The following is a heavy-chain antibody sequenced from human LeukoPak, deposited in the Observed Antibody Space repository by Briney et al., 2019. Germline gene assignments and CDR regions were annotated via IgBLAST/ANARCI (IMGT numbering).Heavy chain of an antibody. CDR3: ARDLGTTGWHTFDY. Sequence: SQTLSLTCAVSGDSVSSKNGAWNCTRQSPSRGLEWLGSTYYRSKWYNDYAESMEGRMTISQDTSKNQYSLHLNSVTPDDTAVYYCARDLGTTGWHTFDYWGQGTLVTVSS. V-gene: IGHV6-1*01. J-gene: IGHJ4*02. D-gene: IGHD6-19*01. CDR1: GDSVSSKNGA. CDR2: TYYRSKWYN.